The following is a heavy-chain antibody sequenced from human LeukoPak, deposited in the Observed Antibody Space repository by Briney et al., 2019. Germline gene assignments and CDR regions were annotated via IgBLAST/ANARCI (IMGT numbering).Heavy chain of an antibody. V-gene: IGHV4-59*01. CDR1: GDSISYYY. CDR2: IYYSGST. Sequence: SETLSLTCTVSGDSISYYYWSWIRQPPGKGLEWIGYIYYSGSTDYNPSLKSRVSISVDTSKNQFSLKLNSVTPADTAVYYCARDGRISPYSGMDVWGQGTTVTVSS. CDR3: ARDGRISPYSGMDV. D-gene: IGHD1-26*01. J-gene: IGHJ6*02.